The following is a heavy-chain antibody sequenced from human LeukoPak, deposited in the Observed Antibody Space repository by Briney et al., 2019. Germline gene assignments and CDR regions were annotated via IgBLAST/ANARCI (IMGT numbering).Heavy chain of an antibody. Sequence: ASMKVSCKASGYIFTDYYMYWVRQAPGQGLEWMGWINPNTGGTKYAQRFQGRVTMTRDTSISTAYMELSRLRSDDTAMYYCTGDFDYWGQGTLVTVSS. J-gene: IGHJ4*02. CDR1: GYIFTDYY. V-gene: IGHV1-2*02. CDR2: INPNTGGT. CDR3: TGDFDY. D-gene: IGHD7-27*01.